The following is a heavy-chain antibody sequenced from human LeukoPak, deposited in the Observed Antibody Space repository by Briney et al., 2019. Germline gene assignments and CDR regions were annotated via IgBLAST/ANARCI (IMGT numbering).Heavy chain of an antibody. CDR1: GFTFSSYD. J-gene: IGHJ6*02. V-gene: IGHV3-13*05. D-gene: IGHD5-24*01. CDR2: IGTAGDP. Sequence: GGSLRLSCAASGFTFSSYDMHWVRQATGKGLEWGSAIGTAGDPYYPGSVKGRVTLSRENAKNSLYLQMNSLRAGDTAVYYCARDAVEMATISFYYYYAMDVWGQGTTVTVSS. CDR3: ARDAVEMATISFYYYYAMDV.